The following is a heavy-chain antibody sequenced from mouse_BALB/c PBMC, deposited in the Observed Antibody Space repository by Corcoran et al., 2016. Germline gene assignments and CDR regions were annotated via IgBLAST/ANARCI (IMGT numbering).Heavy chain of an antibody. V-gene: IGHV1S135*01. CDR3: AKSYYYAMDY. CDR1: GYSFTSYY. D-gene: IGHD6-2*01. J-gene: IGHJ4*01. CDR2: IDPFNGGT. Sequence: EIQLQQSGPELMKPGASVKISCKASGYSFTSYYMHWVKQSHGKSLEWIGYIDPFNGGTSYNQKFKGKATLTVDKSSSTAYMHLSSLTSEDSAVYYCAKSYYYAMDYWGQGTSVTVSS.